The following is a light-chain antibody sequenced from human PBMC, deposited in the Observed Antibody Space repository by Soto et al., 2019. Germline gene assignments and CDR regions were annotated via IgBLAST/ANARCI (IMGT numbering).Light chain of an antibody. CDR1: SGDVGGYYY. CDR2: EVT. V-gene: IGLV2-8*01. Sequence: QCVLTQPPSASGSPGQSVTISCTGTSGDVGGYYYVSWYQHHPGKVPKLIIYEVTKRPSGVPDRFSGSKSGNTASLTVSGLQAEDEADYYCMSYVGSNIFVFGTGTKVTVL. J-gene: IGLJ1*01. CDR3: MSYVGSNIFV.